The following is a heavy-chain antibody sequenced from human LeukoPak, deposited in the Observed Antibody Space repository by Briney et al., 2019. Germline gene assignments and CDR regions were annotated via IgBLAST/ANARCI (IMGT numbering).Heavy chain of an antibody. CDR1: GFTFSSHG. CDR3: AKSLESFMVY. CDR2: ISYDGSNK. V-gene: IGHV3-30*18. J-gene: IGHJ4*02. D-gene: IGHD3-10*01. Sequence: GGSLRLSCVASGFTFSSHGMHWVRQAPGKGLEWVAVISYDGSNKYYADSVKGRLTISRDNSKNTLYLQMNSLRAEDTAVYYCAKSLESFMVYWGQGTLVTVSS.